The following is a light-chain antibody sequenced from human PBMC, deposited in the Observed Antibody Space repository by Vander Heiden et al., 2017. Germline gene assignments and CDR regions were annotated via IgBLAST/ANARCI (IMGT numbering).Light chain of an antibody. Sequence: QAVVTQEPSLTASPGGPVPLTCGPSTGPVPSGHSPFWFQQKPGKVSRTLIYYKSSKYPGTPARFSGSLLGGKAALTLSRAQPEDEAEYYCLLAYRGARAGVFGGGTKLTVL. J-gene: IGLJ2*01. CDR1: TGPVPSGHS. CDR3: LLAYRGARAGV. V-gene: IGLV7-46*01. CDR2: YKS.